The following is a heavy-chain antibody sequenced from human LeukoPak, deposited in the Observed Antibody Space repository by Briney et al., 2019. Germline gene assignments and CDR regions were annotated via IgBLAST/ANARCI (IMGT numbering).Heavy chain of an antibody. CDR2: IIPILGIA. CDR1: GGTFSSYT. Sequence: SVKVSCKASGGTFSSYTISWVRQAPGQGLEWMGRIIPILGIANYAQKFQGRVTITADKYTSTAYMELSSLRSEDTAVYHCARFDYGSGSYDDYWGQGTLVTVSS. J-gene: IGHJ4*02. V-gene: IGHV1-69*02. D-gene: IGHD3-10*01. CDR3: ARFDYGSGSYDDY.